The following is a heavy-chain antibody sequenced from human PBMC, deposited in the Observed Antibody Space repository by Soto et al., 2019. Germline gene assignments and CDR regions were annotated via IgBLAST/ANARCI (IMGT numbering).Heavy chain of an antibody. Sequence: QVQLQESGPGLVKPSETLSLTCTVSGGSVSSISYYWSWIRQPPGKGLEWIGYIYYSGSTNYNPSLKSRVTISVDTSKNQFSLKLSSVTAADTAVYYCARDLGYCSGGSCYPNRFDPWGQGTLVTVSS. CDR3: ARDLGYCSGGSCYPNRFDP. V-gene: IGHV4-61*01. J-gene: IGHJ5*02. CDR1: GGSVSSISYY. D-gene: IGHD2-15*01. CDR2: IYYSGST.